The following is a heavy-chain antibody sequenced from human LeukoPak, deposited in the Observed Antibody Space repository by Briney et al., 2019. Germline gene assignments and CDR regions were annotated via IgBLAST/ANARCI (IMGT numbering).Heavy chain of an antibody. CDR1: GGTFSSYA. V-gene: IGHV1-69*04. Sequence: SVKVSCKASGGTFSSYAISWVRQAPGQGLEWMGRIIPILGIANYAQKFQGRVTITADKSTSTAYMELSSLRSEDTAVYYCARDEPGITMVRDPGWDVWGQGTTVTVSS. J-gene: IGHJ6*02. CDR2: IIPILGIA. CDR3: ARDEPGITMVRDPGWDV. D-gene: IGHD3-10*01.